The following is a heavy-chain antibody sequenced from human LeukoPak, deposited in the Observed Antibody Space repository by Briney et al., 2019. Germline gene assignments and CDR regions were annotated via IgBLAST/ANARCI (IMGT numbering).Heavy chain of an antibody. CDR3: ARGPGSMDV. J-gene: IGHJ6*02. Sequence: GGSLRLSCAASGFTFSSYSMNWVRQAPGKGLEWVSYISTSSSTIYYANSVKGRFTISRDNAKDSLDLQMNSLRAEDTAGYCCARGPGSMDVWGQGTTVTVSS. CDR2: ISTSSSTI. V-gene: IGHV3-48*01. CDR1: GFTFSSYS.